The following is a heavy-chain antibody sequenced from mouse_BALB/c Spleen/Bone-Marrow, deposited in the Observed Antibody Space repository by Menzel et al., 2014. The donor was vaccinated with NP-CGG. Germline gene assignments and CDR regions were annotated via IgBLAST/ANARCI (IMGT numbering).Heavy chain of an antibody. J-gene: IGHJ4*01. CDR1: GFNIKDTY. Sequence: VQLQQSGAELVKPGASVKLSCTASGFNIKDTYMHWVKQRPEQGLEWIGRIDPANGNTNYDPRFQGKATITADTSSNTPYLQLSSLTSEDTAVYYCARYGGRYYAMDYWGQGTSVTVSS. CDR2: IDPANGNT. CDR3: ARYGGRYYAMDY. D-gene: IGHD1-1*01. V-gene: IGHV14-3*02.